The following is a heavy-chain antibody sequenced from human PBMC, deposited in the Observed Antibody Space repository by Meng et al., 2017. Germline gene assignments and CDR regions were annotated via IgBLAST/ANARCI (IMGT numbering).Heavy chain of an antibody. J-gene: IGHJ4*02. Sequence: GGSLRLSCAASGFTFNTYVMHWVRQAPGKGLEWVAIISYDVSHRYYADSVKGRFTISRDNSKNTICLQMNSLRPEDTAMYYCVRGRGTSYFESWGQGTLVTVSS. CDR2: ISYDVSHR. CDR3: VRGRGTSYFES. V-gene: IGHV3-30*01. CDR1: GFTFNTYV. D-gene: IGHD2-2*01.